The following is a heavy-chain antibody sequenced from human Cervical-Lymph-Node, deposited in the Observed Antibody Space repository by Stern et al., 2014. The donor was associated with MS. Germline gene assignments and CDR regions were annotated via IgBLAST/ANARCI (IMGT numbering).Heavy chain of an antibody. Sequence: VQLGQSGAEVKKPGASVKVSCKASGYTFTSYGISWERQAPGQGLEWMGWIGANDDNSNNAQKLKGRVTMTTDTYTSTAYMELRSLRSDDTAVYYCGRGLLGSENAFDIWGQGTMVTVSS. D-gene: IGHD2-15*01. CDR3: GRGLLGSENAFDI. J-gene: IGHJ3*02. CDR2: IGANDDNS. CDR1: GYTFTSYG. V-gene: IGHV1-18*01.